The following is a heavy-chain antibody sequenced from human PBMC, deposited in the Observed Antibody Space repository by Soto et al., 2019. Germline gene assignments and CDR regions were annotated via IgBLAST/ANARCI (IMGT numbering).Heavy chain of an antibody. CDR3: ARQNYPDAFDI. CDR1: GGSISSGDYY. J-gene: IGHJ3*02. D-gene: IGHD3-10*01. Sequence: QVQLQESGPGLVKPSQTLSLTCTVSGGSISSGDYYWSWIRQPPGKGLEWIGYIYYSGSTYYNPSLRSRVTIAVYTARDPFSLKMSSVTAADTAVYYCARQNYPDAFDIWGQGTMVTVSS. V-gene: IGHV4-30-4*01. CDR2: IYYSGST.